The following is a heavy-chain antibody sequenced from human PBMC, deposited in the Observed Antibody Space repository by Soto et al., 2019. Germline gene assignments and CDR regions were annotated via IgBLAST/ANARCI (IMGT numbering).Heavy chain of an antibody. CDR2: FDPEDGET. V-gene: IGHV1-24*01. J-gene: IGHJ6*02. Sequence: QVQLVQSGAEVKKPGASVKVSCKAFGYTLSEFALHWVRQAPGQGLEWMGGFDPEDGETTYAQKLQGRLTMTEDTSAKTVDMELTRLRFEDTAMYSCVPVKRQGGTWHNSYGMDVWGQGTTVTVSS. D-gene: IGHD1-1*01. CDR1: GYTLSEFA. CDR3: VPVKRQGGTWHNSYGMDV.